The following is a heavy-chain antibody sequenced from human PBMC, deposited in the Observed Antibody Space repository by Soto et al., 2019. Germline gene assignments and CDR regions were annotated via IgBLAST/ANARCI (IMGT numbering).Heavy chain of an antibody. D-gene: IGHD2-15*01. CDR1: GGTFSSYA. V-gene: IGHV1-69*13. CDR3: AREGRVKYCSGGRCEVPWFDT. J-gene: IGHJ5*02. CDR2: IIPIFGTA. Sequence: GASVKVSCKASGGTFSSYAISWVRQAPGQGLEWMGGIIPIFGTANYAQKFQGRVTITADESTSTAYMELSSLRSEDTAVYYCAREGRVKYCSGGRCEVPWFDTWGQGTLVTVSS.